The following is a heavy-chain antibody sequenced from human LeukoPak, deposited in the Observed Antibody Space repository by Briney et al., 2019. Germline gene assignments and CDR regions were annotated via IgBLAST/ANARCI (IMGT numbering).Heavy chain of an antibody. J-gene: IGHJ4*02. Sequence: SETLSLTXTVSGGSISNYYWSWIRQPPGKGLEWIGSIYYSGSTNYNPPLKSRITISGDTSKNQFSLKLSSVTAADTAVYYCARELKVGNTGYYFDYWGQGTLVTVSS. V-gene: IGHV4-59*01. D-gene: IGHD2/OR15-2a*01. CDR3: ARELKVGNTGYYFDY. CDR1: GGSISNYY. CDR2: IYYSGST.